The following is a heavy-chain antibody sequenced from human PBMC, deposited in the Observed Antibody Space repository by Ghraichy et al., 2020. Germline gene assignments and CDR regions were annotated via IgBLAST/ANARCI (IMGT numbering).Heavy chain of an antibody. V-gene: IGHV4-34*01. CDR1: GGSFSGYY. D-gene: IGHD6-19*01. CDR2: INHSGST. Sequence: GSLRLSCAVYGGSFSGYYWSWIRQPPGKGLEWIGEINHSGSTNYNPSLKSRVTISVDTSKNQFSLKLSSVTAADTAVYYCARVRIAVAARVRFDYWGQGTLVTVSS. CDR3: ARVRIAVAARVRFDY. J-gene: IGHJ4*02.